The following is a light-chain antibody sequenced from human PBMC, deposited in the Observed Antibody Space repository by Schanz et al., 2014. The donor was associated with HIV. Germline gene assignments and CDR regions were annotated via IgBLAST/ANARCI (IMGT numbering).Light chain of an antibody. CDR3: NSFTTSNTCV. V-gene: IGLV2-14*02. Sequence: QSALTQPASVSGSPGQSITISCTGTSADVGSYDLVSWYQQHPGKAPKLLIYEGSKRPSGVSNRFSGSKSGNTASLTISGLQAEDESDYYCNSFTTSNTCVFGGGTKLTVL. CDR2: EGS. CDR1: SADVGSYDL. J-gene: IGLJ3*02.